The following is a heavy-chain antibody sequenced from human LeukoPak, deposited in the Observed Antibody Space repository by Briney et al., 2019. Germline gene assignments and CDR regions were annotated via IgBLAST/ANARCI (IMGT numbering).Heavy chain of an antibody. CDR3: ARGRLEVEMATITEIDY. Sequence: SETLSLTSAVYGGSFSDYYWTWIRQPPGKGLEWIGEINHSGSTNYNPSLKSRVTISVDTSKNQFSLKLSSVTAADTAVYYCARGRLEVEMATITEIDYWGQGTLVTVSS. CDR2: INHSGST. D-gene: IGHD5-24*01. J-gene: IGHJ4*02. CDR1: GGSFSDYY. V-gene: IGHV4-34*01.